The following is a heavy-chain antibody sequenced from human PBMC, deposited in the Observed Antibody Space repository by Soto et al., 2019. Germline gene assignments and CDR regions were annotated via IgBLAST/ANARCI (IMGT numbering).Heavy chain of an antibody. D-gene: IGHD2-15*01. CDR2: MNPSSGNT. V-gene: IGHV1-8*01. J-gene: IGHJ6*03. Sequence: ASVKVSCKASGYSFPSYDIYWVRQAAGQGLEWMGRMNPSSGNTGYPQKFQGRVTMTRSTPINTAFMEMSGLTYEDTAVYYCARGYSGQNNYYMDVWGKGTTVTVSS. CDR1: GYSFPSYD. CDR3: ARGYSGQNNYYMDV.